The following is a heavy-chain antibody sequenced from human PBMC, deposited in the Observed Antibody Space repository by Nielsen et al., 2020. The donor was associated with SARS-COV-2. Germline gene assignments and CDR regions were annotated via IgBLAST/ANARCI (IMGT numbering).Heavy chain of an antibody. V-gene: IGHV3-21*01. Sequence: GVLKISCAASGFTFSSYSMNWVRQAPGKGLEWVSSISSSSSYIYYADSVKGRFTISRDNAKNSLYLQMNSLRAEDTAVYYCARDLIAVAGTGYWGQGTLVTVSS. J-gene: IGHJ4*02. CDR3: ARDLIAVAGTGY. D-gene: IGHD6-19*01. CDR2: ISSSSSYI. CDR1: GFTFSSYS.